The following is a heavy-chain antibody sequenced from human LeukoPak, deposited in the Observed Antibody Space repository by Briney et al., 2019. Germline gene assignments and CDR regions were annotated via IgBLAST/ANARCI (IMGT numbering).Heavy chain of an antibody. D-gene: IGHD2-15*01. Sequence: SETLSLTCAVYGGSFSGYYWSWIRQPPGKGLEWIGEINHSGSTNYNPSLKSRVTISVDTSKNQFSLKLSSVTAADTAVYYCARGMSCSGGSCYSPQSAFDTWGQGTMVTVSS. V-gene: IGHV4-34*01. CDR1: GGSFSGYY. CDR3: ARGMSCSGGSCYSPQSAFDT. CDR2: INHSGST. J-gene: IGHJ3*02.